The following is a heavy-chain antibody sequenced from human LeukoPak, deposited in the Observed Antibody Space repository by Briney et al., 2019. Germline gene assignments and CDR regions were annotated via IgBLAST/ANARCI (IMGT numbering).Heavy chain of an antibody. Sequence: PGRSLRLSCAASGFTFSSYGMHWVRQAPGKGLEWVAVISYDGSNKYYADSVKGRFTISRENAKNSLYLQMNSLRAGDTALYYCARLRSAAFDIWGQGTMVTVSS. D-gene: IGHD4-17*01. CDR3: ARLRSAAFDI. J-gene: IGHJ3*02. CDR1: GFTFSSYG. CDR2: ISYDGSNK. V-gene: IGHV3-30*03.